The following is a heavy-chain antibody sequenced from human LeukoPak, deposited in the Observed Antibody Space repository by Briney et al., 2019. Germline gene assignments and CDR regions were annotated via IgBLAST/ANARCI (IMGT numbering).Heavy chain of an antibody. CDR3: ARDRGNVVRGANGLDV. CDR2: IWFDGSEK. D-gene: IGHD3-10*01. CDR1: GFTFSSYR. V-gene: IGHV3-33*08. Sequence: GGSLRLSCAASGFTFSSYRMHWVRQAPGKGLEWVAVIWFDGSEKQYADSVKGRFTISRDNSKNMVFLQMNSLTAEDTAIYYRARDRGNVVRGANGLDVWGQGTTVTASS. J-gene: IGHJ6*02.